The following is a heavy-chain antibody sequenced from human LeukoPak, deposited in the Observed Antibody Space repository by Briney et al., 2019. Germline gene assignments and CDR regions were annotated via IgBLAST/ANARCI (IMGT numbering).Heavy chain of an antibody. J-gene: IGHJ4*02. D-gene: IGHD6-19*01. V-gene: IGHV4-34*01. CDR1: GGSFSGYY. Sequence: KPSETMSLTCAVYGGSFSGYYWSWIRQPPGKGLEWIGEINHSGSTNYNPSLKSRVTISVDTSKNQFSLKLSSVTAADTAVYYCARVGETLAVAGPYYFDYWGQGTLVTVSS. CDR3: ARVGETLAVAGPYYFDY. CDR2: INHSGST.